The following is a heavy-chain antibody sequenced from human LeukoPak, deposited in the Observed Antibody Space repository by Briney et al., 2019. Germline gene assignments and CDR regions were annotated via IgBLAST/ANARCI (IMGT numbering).Heavy chain of an antibody. CDR3: TTSPHCGSGRRGA. J-gene: IGHJ6*04. Sequence: GGSLRLSCTASGFTFSNAWMSWVRQTPGKGLEWLGRIKSKTDGGTTDYVAPVKGRSTISRDDSKTTLYLQMNNLTTEDTAVYYCTTSPHCGSGRRGAWGKGTTVTVSS. D-gene: IGHD3-10*01. CDR1: GFTFSNAW. CDR2: IKSKTDGGTT. V-gene: IGHV3-15*01.